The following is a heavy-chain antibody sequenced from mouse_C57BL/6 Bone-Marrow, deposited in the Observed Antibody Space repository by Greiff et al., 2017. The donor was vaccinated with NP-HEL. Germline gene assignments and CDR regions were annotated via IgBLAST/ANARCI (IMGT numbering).Heavy chain of an antibody. CDR2: ISNGGGST. CDR1: GFTFSDYY. V-gene: IGHV5-12*01. J-gene: IGHJ2*01. CDR3: ARHGGYYDHDYFDY. D-gene: IGHD2-4*01. Sequence: EVMLVESGGGLVQPGGSLKLSCAASGFTFSDYYMYWVRQTPEKRLEWVAYISNGGGSTYYPDTVKGRFTISRDNAKNTLYLQMSRLKSEDTAMYYCARHGGYYDHDYFDYWGQGTTLTVSS.